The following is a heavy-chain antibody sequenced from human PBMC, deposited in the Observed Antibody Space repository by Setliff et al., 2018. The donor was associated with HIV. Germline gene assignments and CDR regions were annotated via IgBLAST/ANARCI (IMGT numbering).Heavy chain of an antibody. CDR1: GFTFSSYS. V-gene: IGHV3-21*01. CDR2: ISSSSSYI. CDR3: ACPKEGYFGSGGAFQI. Sequence: PGGSLRLSCAASGFTFSSYSMNWVRQAPGKGLEWVSSISSSSSYIYYADSVKGRFTISRDNAKNSLYLQMNSLRADDTAIYYCACPKEGYFGSGGAFQIWGQGTMVTVSS. D-gene: IGHD3-10*01. J-gene: IGHJ3*02.